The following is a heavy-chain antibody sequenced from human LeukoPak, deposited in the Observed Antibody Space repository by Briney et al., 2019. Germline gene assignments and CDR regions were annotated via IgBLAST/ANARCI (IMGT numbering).Heavy chain of an antibody. Sequence: ASVKVSCRSSGYTFTTYGITWVRQAPGQGLEWMGWISTYNGNTNYAQKLQGRVTMTTDPSTSTAYMELRSLRSDDTAMYYCARDRMYTWTYFDYWGQGTLVTVSS. J-gene: IGHJ4*02. CDR2: ISTYNGNT. D-gene: IGHD1-14*01. V-gene: IGHV1-18*01. CDR3: ARDRMYTWTYFDY. CDR1: GYTFTTYG.